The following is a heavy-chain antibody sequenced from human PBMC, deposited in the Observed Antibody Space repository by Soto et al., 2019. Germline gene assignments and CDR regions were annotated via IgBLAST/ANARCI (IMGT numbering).Heavy chain of an antibody. J-gene: IGHJ2*01. CDR2: IYWDDDK. Sequence: QITLKESGPTLVKPTQTLTLTCTFSGFSLSTSGVGVGWIRQPPGKALEWLAPIYWDDDKHYSQTLKSRLTIPKETFKNQVVLTMTNMDPVDTATYYCAHSKYSSSCSYWYFDLWGRGTLVPVSS. CDR1: GFSLSTSGVG. CDR3: AHSKYSSSCSYWYFDL. D-gene: IGHD6-13*01. V-gene: IGHV2-5*02.